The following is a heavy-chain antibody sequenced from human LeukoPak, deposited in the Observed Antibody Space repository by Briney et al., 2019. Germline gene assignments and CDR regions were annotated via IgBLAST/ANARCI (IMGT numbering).Heavy chain of an antibody. V-gene: IGHV1-69*01. CDR2: IIPIFGTA. J-gene: IGHJ3*02. Sequence: GPSVKVSCKASGGIFSRYAISWVRQAPGQGLEWMGGIIPIFGTANYAQKFQGRVTITADESTSTAYMELSSLRSEDTAVYFCARDRVVGLGLDNAFDIWGQGTVVTVSS. CDR3: ARDRVVGLGLDNAFDI. D-gene: IGHD2-15*01. CDR1: GGIFSRYA.